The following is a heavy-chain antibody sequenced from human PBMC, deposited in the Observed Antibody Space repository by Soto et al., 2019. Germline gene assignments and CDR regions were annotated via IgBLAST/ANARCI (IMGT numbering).Heavy chain of an antibody. CDR3: ARGEDYVWRSNRPTGPYYFDY. CDR1: GGTFSSYA. D-gene: IGHD3-16*02. CDR2: IIPIFGTA. V-gene: IGHV1-69*12. Sequence: QVQLVQSGAEVKKPGSSVKVSCKASGGTFSSYAISWVRQAPGQGLEWMGGIIPIFGTANYAQKFQGRGTLTAHESTXXPXMXXSSLGAEDTAVYYCARGEDYVWRSNRPTGPYYFDYWGPGTLVTVSS. J-gene: IGHJ4*02.